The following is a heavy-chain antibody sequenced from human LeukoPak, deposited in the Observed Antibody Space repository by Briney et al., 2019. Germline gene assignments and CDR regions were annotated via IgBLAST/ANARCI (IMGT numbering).Heavy chain of an antibody. J-gene: IGHJ2*01. CDR2: IYYSGST. CDR3: ARGAVYSSSWYHYWYFDL. Sequence: SETLPLTCTVSGGSISSYYWGWIRQPPGKGLEWIGYIYYSGSTNYNPSLKSRVTISVDTSKNQFSLKLSSVTAADTAVYYCARGAVYSSSWYHYWYFDLWGRGTLVTVSS. CDR1: GGSISSYY. V-gene: IGHV4-59*12. D-gene: IGHD6-13*01.